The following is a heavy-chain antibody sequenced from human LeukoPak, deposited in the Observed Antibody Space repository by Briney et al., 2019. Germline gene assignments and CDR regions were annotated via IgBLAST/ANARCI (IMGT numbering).Heavy chain of an antibody. CDR2: ISTNSSYI. D-gene: IGHD1-7*01. CDR3: ARDPGTTQTLHDAFDI. CDR1: RFTFSTYS. Sequence: GGSLRLSCAASRFTFSTYSINSVRQAPGKGLGWVSFISTNSSYIYYADSVNGRFTISIDNPRKSMYLQMNSLRDEDKDVYYCARDPGTTQTLHDAFDIWGQGTLVNVSS. V-gene: IGHV3-21*01. J-gene: IGHJ3*02.